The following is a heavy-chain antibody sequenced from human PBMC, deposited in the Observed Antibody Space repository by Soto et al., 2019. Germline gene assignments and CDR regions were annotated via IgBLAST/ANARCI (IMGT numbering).Heavy chain of an antibody. D-gene: IGHD2-15*01. CDR2: IKSKTDGGTT. J-gene: IGHJ6*02. Sequence: GESLKISCAASGFTFSNAWMNWVRQAPGKGLEWVGRIKSKTDGGTTDYAAPVKGRFTISRDDSKNTLYLQMNSLKTEDTAVYYCTTDPSLGGYYYYGMDVWGQGTTVTVSS. V-gene: IGHV3-15*07. CDR1: GFTFSNAW. CDR3: TTDPSLGGYYYYGMDV.